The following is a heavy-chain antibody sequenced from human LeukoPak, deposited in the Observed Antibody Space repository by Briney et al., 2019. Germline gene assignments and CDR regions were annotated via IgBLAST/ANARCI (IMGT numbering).Heavy chain of an antibody. V-gene: IGHV3-21*01. CDR1: GFTFSSYS. Sequence: PGGSLRLSCAASGFTFSSYSMTWVRQAPGKGLEWVSSISSSSSYIYYADSVKGRFTISRDNAKNSLYLQMNSLRAEDTAVYYCARERGVPYSGSYYEFDYWGQGTLVTVSS. CDR3: ARERGVPYSGSYYEFDY. J-gene: IGHJ4*02. CDR2: ISSSSSYI. D-gene: IGHD1-26*01.